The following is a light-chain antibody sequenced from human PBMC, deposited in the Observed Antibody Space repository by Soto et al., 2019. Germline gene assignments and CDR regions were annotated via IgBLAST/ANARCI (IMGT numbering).Light chain of an antibody. CDR3: MQSLQTPLT. J-gene: IGKJ4*01. Sequence: EIVMTPSPLSLPVTPGEPASISCRSSQNLLHSNGYNYLDWYLQKPGQSPQLLIFLGSNRDSGVHDRFSGSGSGTDFTLKISRVEAEDVGVYYCMQSLQTPLTFGGGTKVESK. V-gene: IGKV2-28*01. CDR2: LGS. CDR1: QNLLHSNGYNY.